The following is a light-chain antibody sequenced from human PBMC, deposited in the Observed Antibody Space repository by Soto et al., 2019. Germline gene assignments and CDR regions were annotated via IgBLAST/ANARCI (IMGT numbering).Light chain of an antibody. Sequence: LTQPASVSGSPGQSITISCTGTSSDVGGYNFVSWSQQHPGKAPKLIISEVSNRPSGVSNRFSGSKSGNTASLTISGLQTEDEGEYYCSSYTITTALVFGSGTKVTVL. V-gene: IGLV2-14*01. J-gene: IGLJ1*01. CDR3: SSYTITTALV. CDR1: SSDVGGYNF. CDR2: EVS.